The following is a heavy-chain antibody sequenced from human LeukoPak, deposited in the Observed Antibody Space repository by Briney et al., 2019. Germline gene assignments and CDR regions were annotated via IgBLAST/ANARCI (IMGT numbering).Heavy chain of an antibody. J-gene: IGHJ5*02. CDR1: GFTFNSYG. D-gene: IGHD1-20*01. V-gene: IGHV3-30*02. Sequence: GGSLRLSCAPSGFTFNSYGMHWVRQTPGKGLEWVAFIRYDGSNKYYGDSVKGRFSISRDNSKNTLYLQMNSLRAEDTAVYYCAKDYGITGTGGAWLDPWGQGTLVTVSS. CDR2: IRYDGSNK. CDR3: AKDYGITGTGGAWLDP.